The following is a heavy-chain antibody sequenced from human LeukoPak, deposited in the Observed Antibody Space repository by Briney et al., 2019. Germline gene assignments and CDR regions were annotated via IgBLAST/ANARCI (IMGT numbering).Heavy chain of an antibody. V-gene: IGHV4-61*08. Sequence: SETLSLTCTVSGGSVSSGGYYWSWIRQPPGKGLEWIGYIYYSGSTNYSPSLKSRVTISIDTSKNQFSLKLSSVAAADTAVYFCARVSTPLRFSNWFDPWGQGTLVTVSS. CDR2: IYYSGST. J-gene: IGHJ5*02. D-gene: IGHD3-3*01. CDR3: ARVSTPLRFSNWFDP. CDR1: GGSVSSGGYY.